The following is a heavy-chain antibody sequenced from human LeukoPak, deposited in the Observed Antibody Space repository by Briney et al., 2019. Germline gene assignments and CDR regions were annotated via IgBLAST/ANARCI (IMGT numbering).Heavy chain of an antibody. CDR3: ARAYSSGWYNNFYFDY. D-gene: IGHD6-19*01. CDR1: GFTFSSYD. CDR2: IGTAGEI. Sequence: GGSLRLSCAASGFTFSSYDIHWVRQATGKGLEWVSGIGTAGEIYYPGSVKGRFTISRENAKNSLYLQMNSLRAGDTAVYYCARAYSSGWYNNFYFDYWGQGTLVTVSS. V-gene: IGHV3-13*01. J-gene: IGHJ4*02.